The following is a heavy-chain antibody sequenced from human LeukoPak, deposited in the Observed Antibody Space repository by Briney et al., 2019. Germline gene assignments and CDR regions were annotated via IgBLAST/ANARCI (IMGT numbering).Heavy chain of an antibody. CDR2: ISGSGGDT. Sequence: PGGSLRLPCAASGFTFSNYWMSWVRQAPGKGLEWVSAISGSGGDTYYADSVKGRSTISRDNSKNTLYLQMNGLRADDTAVYYCVKGWDSSGVGNWGQGTLVTVSS. D-gene: IGHD3-22*01. J-gene: IGHJ4*02. V-gene: IGHV3-23*01. CDR3: VKGWDSSGVGN. CDR1: GFTFSNYW.